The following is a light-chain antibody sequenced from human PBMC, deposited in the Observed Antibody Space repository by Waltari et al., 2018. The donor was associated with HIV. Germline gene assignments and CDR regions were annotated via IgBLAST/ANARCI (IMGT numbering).Light chain of an antibody. V-gene: IGLV2-14*03. CDR3: SSYTTSNTVV. J-gene: IGLJ2*01. CDR1: SSDISTSDF. CDR2: DVT. Sequence: QSALTQPASVSGSPGQSITISCSGTSSDISTSDFVSWYQKHPAKAPKLFIYDVTARPSGVSRRFSGSKSGSTASLTISSIQADDEADYYCSSYTTSNTVVFGPGTKLSVL.